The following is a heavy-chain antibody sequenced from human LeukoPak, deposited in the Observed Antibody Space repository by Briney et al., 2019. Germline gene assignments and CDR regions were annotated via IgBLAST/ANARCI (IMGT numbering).Heavy chain of an antibody. D-gene: IGHD1-7*01. Sequence: SETLSLACTVSGDSISNLYWSWIGQPVGKGLEGIGEINHSGSTNYNPSLKSRVTISVDTSKNQFSLKLSSVTAADTAVYYYARRRGGVRGNWNYHYSDYYYMDVWGKGTTVTVSS. V-gene: IGHV4-34*01. J-gene: IGHJ6*03. CDR1: GDSISNLY. CDR3: ARRRGGVRGNWNYHYSDYYYMDV. CDR2: INHSGST.